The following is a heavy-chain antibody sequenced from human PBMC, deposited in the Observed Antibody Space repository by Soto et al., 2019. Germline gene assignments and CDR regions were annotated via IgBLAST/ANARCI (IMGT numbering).Heavy chain of an antibody. V-gene: IGHV3-30*03. CDR3: GRDWVWFGGHTIDK. Sequence: QVQLVESGGGVVQPGRSLRLSCAASGFTFSNYGMHWVRQAPGKRLDWVAVISYDGSIEYYSESVKGRFTMSRDNSENTVYLQMSTLRTENTAVYFCGRDWVWFGGHTIDKWGQGTLVTVSS. CDR2: ISYDGSIE. D-gene: IGHD3-10*01. CDR1: GFTFSNYG. J-gene: IGHJ4*02.